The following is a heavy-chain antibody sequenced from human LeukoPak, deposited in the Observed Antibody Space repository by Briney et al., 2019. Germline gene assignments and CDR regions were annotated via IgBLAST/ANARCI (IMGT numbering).Heavy chain of an antibody. CDR2: IYGSGST. CDR1: GGSISSYY. CDR3: AREGTSGTHLNWFDP. J-gene: IGHJ5*02. V-gene: IGHV4-59*01. D-gene: IGHD1-1*01. Sequence: SETLSLTCTVSGGSISSYYWSWMRQPPGKGLEWIGHIYGSGSTNYNPSLKSRVTLSVDTSKNQFSLKLSSVTAADTAVYYCAREGTSGTHLNWFDPWGQGTLVTVSS.